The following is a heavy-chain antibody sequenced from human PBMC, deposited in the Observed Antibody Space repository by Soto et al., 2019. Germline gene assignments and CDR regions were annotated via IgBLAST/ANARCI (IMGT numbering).Heavy chain of an antibody. V-gene: IGHV3-15*07. Sequence: GGSLRLSCAASGFTFSNAWMNWVRQAPGKGLEWVGRIKSKTDGGKTDYAAPVKGRFTISRDDSKNTLYLQMNSLKTEDTAVYYCTTATITMVRGVIKEVDPWGQGTLVTVSS. J-gene: IGHJ5*02. CDR1: GFTFSNAW. CDR2: IKSKTDGGKT. CDR3: TTATITMVRGVIKEVDP. D-gene: IGHD3-10*01.